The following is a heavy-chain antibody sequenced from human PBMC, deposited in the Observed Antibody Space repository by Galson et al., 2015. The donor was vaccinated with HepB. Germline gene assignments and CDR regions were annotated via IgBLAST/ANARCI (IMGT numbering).Heavy chain of an antibody. D-gene: IGHD5-18*01. CDR2: INAGNGNT. V-gene: IGHV1-3*01. Sequence: SVKVSCKASGYTFTSYAMHWVRQAPGQRLEWMGWINAGNGNTKYSQKFQGRVTITRDTSASTAYMELSSLRSEDTAVYYCASSGYSYGYYYYYGMDVWGQGTTVTVSS. J-gene: IGHJ6*02. CDR3: ASSGYSYGYYYYYGMDV. CDR1: GYTFTSYA.